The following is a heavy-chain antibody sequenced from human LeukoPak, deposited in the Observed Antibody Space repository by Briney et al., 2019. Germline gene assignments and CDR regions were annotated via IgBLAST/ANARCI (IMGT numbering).Heavy chain of an antibody. CDR2: IYYSGST. CDR1: GGSISSSSYY. D-gene: IGHD3-10*02. Sequence: SETLSLTCTVSGGSISSSSYYWGWIRQPPGTGLEWIGSIYYSGSTYYNPSLKSRVTISVDTSKNQFSLKLSSVTAADTAVYYCARLQTELFGEFSFYYYYYMDVWGKGTTVTISS. J-gene: IGHJ6*03. CDR3: ARLQTELFGEFSFYYYYYMDV. V-gene: IGHV4-39*07.